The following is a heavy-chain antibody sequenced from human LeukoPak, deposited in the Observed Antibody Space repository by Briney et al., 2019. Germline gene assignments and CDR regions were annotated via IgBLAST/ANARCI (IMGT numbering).Heavy chain of an antibody. V-gene: IGHV3-48*03. CDR1: GFTFTSYE. Sequence: GGSLRLSYAASGFTFTSYEMNWVRQAPGRGLEWVSYISTSGNTIYYADSVKGRFTISRDNAKNSLSLQMNSLRAEDTSVYYCARARSSGWYYFDYWGQGTLVTVSS. J-gene: IGHJ4*02. D-gene: IGHD6-19*01. CDR3: ARARSSGWYYFDY. CDR2: ISTSGNTI.